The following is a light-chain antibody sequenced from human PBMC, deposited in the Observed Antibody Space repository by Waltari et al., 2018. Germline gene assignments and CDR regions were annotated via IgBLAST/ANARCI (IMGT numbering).Light chain of an antibody. V-gene: IGKV1-39*01. CDR2: GAS. CDR1: QTINSY. J-gene: IGKJ4*01. Sequence: DIQMTQSLSPLPASVGDRVNIICLASQTINSYLRWYQQKPGQAPKLLIYGASSLHSGVPSRFSGGGSGTDFTLTISSMEPEDFAAYYCQQSHSSPLTFGGGTKVEIK. CDR3: QQSHSSPLT.